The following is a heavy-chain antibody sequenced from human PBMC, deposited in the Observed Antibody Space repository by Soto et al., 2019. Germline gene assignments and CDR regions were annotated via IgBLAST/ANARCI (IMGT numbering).Heavy chain of an antibody. CDR1: GFTFSSYG. V-gene: IGHV3-33*01. CDR2: IWYDGSNK. J-gene: IGHJ6*03. Sequence: GGSLRLSCAASGFTFSSYGMHWVRQAPGKGLEWVAVIWYDGSNKYYADSVKGRFTISRDNSKNTLYLQMNSLRAEETAVYYCARDLYDMGMDVWGKGTTVTVSS. D-gene: IGHD3-9*01. CDR3: ARDLYDMGMDV.